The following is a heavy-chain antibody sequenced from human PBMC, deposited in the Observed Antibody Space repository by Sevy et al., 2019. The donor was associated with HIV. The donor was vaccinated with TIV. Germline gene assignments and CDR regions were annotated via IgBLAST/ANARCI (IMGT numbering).Heavy chain of an antibody. CDR2: ISFDGNYT. CDR3: ARDPNQDAFDI. CDR1: GFTFRTYS. D-gene: IGHD2-2*01. Sequence: GGSLRLSCAASGFTFRTYSMYWVLQAPVKGLEWVALISFDGNYTKYADSVKGRFTISRDNSNNRLDLQMSSLRVEDTAVYYCARDPNQDAFDIWGQGTVVTVSS. J-gene: IGHJ3*02. V-gene: IGHV3-30-3*01.